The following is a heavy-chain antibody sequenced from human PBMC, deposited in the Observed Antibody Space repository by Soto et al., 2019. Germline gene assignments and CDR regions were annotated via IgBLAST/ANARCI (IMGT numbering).Heavy chain of an antibody. CDR2: INAGNGDT. J-gene: IGHJ5*02. D-gene: IGHD5-12*01. Sequence: GASVKVSCKASGITFSSYAMRWVRQAPGQRLEWMGWINAGNGDTRYSQIFQGRVTLTRDTSASTVYLDLSSLRSEDSAIYYCARAISGYVTWGQGTLVTVSS. CDR1: GITFSSYA. CDR3: ARAISGYVT. V-gene: IGHV1-3*01.